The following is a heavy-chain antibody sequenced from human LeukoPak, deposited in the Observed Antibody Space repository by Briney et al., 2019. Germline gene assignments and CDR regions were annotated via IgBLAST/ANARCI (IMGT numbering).Heavy chain of an antibody. V-gene: IGHV3-30*02. CDR3: AKFATPTPSGP. CDR2: IRYDGSNK. J-gene: IGHJ5*02. CDR1: GFSFTNFW. Sequence: AGGSLRLSCAVSGFSFTNFWMSWVRQAPGRGLEWVAFIRYDGSNKYYADSVKGRFTISRDNSKNTLYLQMNSLRAEDTAVYYCAKFATPTPSGPWGQGTLVTVSS.